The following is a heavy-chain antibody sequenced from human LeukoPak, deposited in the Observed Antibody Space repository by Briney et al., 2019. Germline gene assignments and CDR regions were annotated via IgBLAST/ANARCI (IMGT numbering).Heavy chain of an antibody. CDR1: GFAPGSGGGG. CDR3: VRSINSGYLPIDY. J-gene: IGHJ4*02. V-gene: IGHV2-5*04. Sequence: SGPTLLQPPPTLTPTGAISGFAPGSGGGGVGWIRQPPGKALAWVAIIYWNDARRYRPSLKSRLTITKDTSKNQVVLTLTKTDPVDTGTYCCVRSINSGYLPIDYWGQGTLVTVSS. D-gene: IGHD5-12*01. CDR2: IYWNDAR.